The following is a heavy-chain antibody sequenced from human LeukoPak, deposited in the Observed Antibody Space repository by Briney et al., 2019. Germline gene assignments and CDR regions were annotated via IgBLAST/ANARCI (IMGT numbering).Heavy chain of an antibody. CDR3: ARDSYIIGRGFDP. Sequence: ASETLSLTCSVSGVSFSDSYWIWIRQSPDMGLQWIGEISHSGGTNFHPSLKRRLTMSVDTSKNQFSLKLTSVTAADSGVYYCARDSYIIGRGFDPWGHGTLVTVSS. CDR1: GVSFSDSY. CDR2: ISHSGGT. V-gene: IGHV4-34*01. J-gene: IGHJ5*02. D-gene: IGHD3-10*01.